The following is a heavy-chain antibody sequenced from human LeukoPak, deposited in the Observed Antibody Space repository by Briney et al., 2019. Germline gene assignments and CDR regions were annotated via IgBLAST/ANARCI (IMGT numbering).Heavy chain of an antibody. D-gene: IGHD6-13*01. CDR3: ARDQGGDSSSWPTDMDV. CDR2: INPNSCGT. CDR1: GYTFTGYY. V-gene: IGHV1-2*02. J-gene: IGHJ6*03. Sequence: ASVKVSCKASGYTFTGYYMHWVRPAPGQELEWMGWINPNSCGTNYAQKFQGRVTMTRDTSISTAYMELSRLRSDDTAVYYCARDQGGDSSSWPTDMDVWGKGTTVTVSS.